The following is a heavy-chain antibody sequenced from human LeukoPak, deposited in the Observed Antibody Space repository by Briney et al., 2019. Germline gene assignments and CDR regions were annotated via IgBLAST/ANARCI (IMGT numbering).Heavy chain of an antibody. CDR1: GFTFSSYG. CDR2: IRYDGSNK. Sequence: GGSLRLACAASGFTFSSYGMHWVRQAPGKGLEWVAFIRYDGSNKYYADSVKGRFTISRDNSKNTLYLQMNRLRAEDTAVYYCAKDWDSTMVRGVDYWGQGPLVTVSS. D-gene: IGHD3-10*01. CDR3: AKDWDSTMVRGVDY. J-gene: IGHJ4*02. V-gene: IGHV3-30*02.